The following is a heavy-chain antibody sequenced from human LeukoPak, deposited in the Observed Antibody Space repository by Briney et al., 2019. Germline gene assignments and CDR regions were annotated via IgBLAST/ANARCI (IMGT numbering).Heavy chain of an antibody. Sequence: SQTLSLTCTVSGGSISSGGYYWSWIRQHPGKGLEWTGYIYYSGSTYYNPSLKSRVTISVDTSKNQFSLKLSSVTAADTAVYYCAGGPTTVTNHNWYFDLWGRGTLVTVSS. CDR1: GGSISSGGYY. D-gene: IGHD4-17*01. J-gene: IGHJ2*01. CDR3: AGGPTTVTNHNWYFDL. CDR2: IYYSGST. V-gene: IGHV4-31*03.